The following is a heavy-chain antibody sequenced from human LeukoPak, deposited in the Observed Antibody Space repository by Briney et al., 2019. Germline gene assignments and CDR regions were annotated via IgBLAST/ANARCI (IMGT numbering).Heavy chain of an antibody. CDR1: GGSISSGGYY. J-gene: IGHJ3*02. V-gene: IGHV4-31*03. CDR3: ARTRASAAPNPDAFDI. CDR2: IYYSGST. Sequence: PSETLSLTCTVSGGSISSGGYYWSWIRQHPGKGLEWIGYIYYSGSTYYNPSLKSRVTISVDTSKNQFSLKLSSVTAADTAVYYCARTRASAAPNPDAFDIWGQGTMVTVSS. D-gene: IGHD6-13*01.